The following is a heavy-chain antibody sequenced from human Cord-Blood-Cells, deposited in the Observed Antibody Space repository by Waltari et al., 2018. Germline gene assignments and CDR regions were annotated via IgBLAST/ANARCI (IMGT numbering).Heavy chain of an antibody. V-gene: IGHV1-69*01. CDR1: GGTFSSYA. D-gene: IGHD7-27*01. CDR2: IIPIFGTA. Sequence: QVQLVQSGAEVKKPGSSVKVSCKASGGTFSSYAISWVQQAPGQGLEWMGGIIPIFGTANYAQKFQGRVTITADESTSTAYMELSSLRSEDTAVYYCVLRRLGIAGFDYWGQGTLVTVSS. CDR3: VLRRLGIAGFDY. J-gene: IGHJ4*02.